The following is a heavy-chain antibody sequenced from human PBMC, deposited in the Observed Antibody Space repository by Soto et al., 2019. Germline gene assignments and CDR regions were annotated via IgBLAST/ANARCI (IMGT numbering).Heavy chain of an antibody. Sequence: GGSLRLSCAASGFTFSSYSMNWVRQAPGKGLEWVSSISSSSSYIYYADSVKGRFTISRDNAKNSLYLQMNSLRAEDTAVYYCARGRDRSLYYYDSSGYPTLDYWGQGTLVTVS. J-gene: IGHJ4*02. CDR2: ISSSSSYI. CDR1: GFTFSSYS. CDR3: ARGRDRSLYYYDSSGYPTLDY. V-gene: IGHV3-21*01. D-gene: IGHD3-22*01.